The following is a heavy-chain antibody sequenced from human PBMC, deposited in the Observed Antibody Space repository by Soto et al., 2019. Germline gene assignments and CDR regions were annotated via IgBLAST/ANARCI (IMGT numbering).Heavy chain of an antibody. D-gene: IGHD6-13*01. J-gene: IGHJ5*02. V-gene: IGHV1-2*04. Sequence: ASVKVSCKASGYTFTGYYMHWVRQAPGQGLEWMGWINPNSGGTNYAQKFQGWVTMTRDTSISTAYMELSRLRSDDTAVYYCARGTAAAGTGWFDPWGQGTLVTVSS. CDR3: ARGTAAAGTGWFDP. CDR1: GYTFTGYY. CDR2: INPNSGGT.